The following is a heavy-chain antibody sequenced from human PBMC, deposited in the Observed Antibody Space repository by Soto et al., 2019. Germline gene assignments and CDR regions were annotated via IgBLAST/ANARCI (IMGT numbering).Heavy chain of an antibody. CDR2: INHSGST. Sequence: PSEILSLTCAVYGGSFSGYYWSWIRQPPAKGLEWIGEINHSGSTNYNPSLKSRVTISVDTSKNQFSLKLSSVTAADTAVYYCAGGTCSGGSCQGFYYYYYGMDVWGQGTTVTVSS. J-gene: IGHJ6*02. D-gene: IGHD2-15*01. CDR1: GGSFSGYY. V-gene: IGHV4-34*01. CDR3: AGGTCSGGSCQGFYYYYYGMDV.